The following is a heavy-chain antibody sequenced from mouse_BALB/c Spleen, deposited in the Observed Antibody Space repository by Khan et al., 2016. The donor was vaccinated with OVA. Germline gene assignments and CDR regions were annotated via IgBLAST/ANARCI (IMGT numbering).Heavy chain of an antibody. J-gene: IGHJ3*01. D-gene: IGHD1-2*01. CDR3: ARGTHFGYFAY. CDR2: IDPYYGGT. CDR1: GYSFTGYN. Sequence: MQLEESGPELEKPGASVKISCKASGYSFTGYNMNWVKQSNGKSLEWIGNIDPYYGGTTYNQKFKGRATLTVDKSSSTAYMQLKSLTSEDSAVYYCARGTHFGYFAYWGQGTLVTVSA. V-gene: IGHV1S135*01.